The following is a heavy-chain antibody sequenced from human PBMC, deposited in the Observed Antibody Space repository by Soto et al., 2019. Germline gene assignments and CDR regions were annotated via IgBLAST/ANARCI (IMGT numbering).Heavy chain of an antibody. D-gene: IGHD5-18*01. V-gene: IGHV4-31*03. CDR1: GVSISSGGYY. J-gene: IGHJ5*02. Sequence: SETLSLTCTVSGVSISSGGYYWSWIRQHPGKGLEWIGYIYYSGSTYYNPSLKSRVTISVDTSKNQFSLKLSSVTAADTAVYYCARGRYTAMVRGNWFDPWGQGTLVTVSS. CDR2: IYYSGST. CDR3: ARGRYTAMVRGNWFDP.